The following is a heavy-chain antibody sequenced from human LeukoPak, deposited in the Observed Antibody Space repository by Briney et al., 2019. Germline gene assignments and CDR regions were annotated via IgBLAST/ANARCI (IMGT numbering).Heavy chain of an antibody. CDR3: TTDLTVTTGDY. D-gene: IGHD4-11*01. J-gene: IGHJ4*02. V-gene: IGHV3-15*01. CDR2: IKSKTDDGTP. CDR1: VFTFGNAW. Sequence: PGGSLRLSCAASVFTFGNAWMSWVRQAPGKGLEWVGRIKSKTDDGTPDYAAPVKGRFTISRDDSKNTLYLQMNSLKTEDTAVYYCTTDLTVTTGDYWGQGTLVTVSS.